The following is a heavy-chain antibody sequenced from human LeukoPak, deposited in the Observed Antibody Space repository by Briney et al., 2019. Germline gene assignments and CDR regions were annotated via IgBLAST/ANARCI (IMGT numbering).Heavy chain of an antibody. CDR3: ARDIAVVMGFDY. Sequence: PSETLSLTCAVYGGSFSGYYWSWIRQPPGKGLEWIGEINHSGSTIYNPSLKSRITMSVDTSKNQFSLKLSSVTAADTAVCYCARDIAVVMGFDYWGQGTLVTVSS. V-gene: IGHV4-34*10. CDR2: INHSGST. CDR1: GGSFSGYY. D-gene: IGHD2-15*01. J-gene: IGHJ4*02.